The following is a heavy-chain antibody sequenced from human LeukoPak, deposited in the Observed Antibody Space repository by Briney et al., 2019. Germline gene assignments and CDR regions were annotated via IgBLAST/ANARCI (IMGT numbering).Heavy chain of an antibody. D-gene: IGHD6-13*01. V-gene: IGHV1-46*01. J-gene: IGHJ5*02. CDR1: GYTLISYS. CDR2: IDPRGGST. Sequence: ASVKVSCKASGYTLISYSISWVRQAPGQGLEWMGVIDPRGGSTTYAQKVQGRFTMTRDTSTNTVYMELRSLKSEDTAVYYCARSHSSWYWFDPWGQGTLVTVSS. CDR3: ARSHSSWYWFDP.